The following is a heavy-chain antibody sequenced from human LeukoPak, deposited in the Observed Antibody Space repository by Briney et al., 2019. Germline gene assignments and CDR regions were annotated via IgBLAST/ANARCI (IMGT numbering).Heavy chain of an antibody. J-gene: IGHJ6*02. CDR2: IYTSGST. V-gene: IGHV4-4*07. D-gene: IGHD6-19*01. CDR1: GGSISSYY. CDR3: ARAAEQWLVPRLGGSAFYGMDV. Sequence: SETLSLTCNVSGGSISSYYWSWIRQPAGKGLEWIGRIYTSGSTNYNPSPKSRVTMSVDTSKNQFSLKLSSVTAADTAVYYCARAAEQWLVPRLGGSAFYGMDVWGQGTTVTVSS.